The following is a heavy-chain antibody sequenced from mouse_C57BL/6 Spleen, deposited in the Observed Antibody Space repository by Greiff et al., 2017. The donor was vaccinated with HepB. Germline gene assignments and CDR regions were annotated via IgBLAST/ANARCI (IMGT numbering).Heavy chain of an antibody. V-gene: IGHV1-19*01. D-gene: IGHD1-1*01. J-gene: IGHJ4*01. CDR3: ARSCYSRSSYAMDY. CDR1: GYTFTDYY. Sequence: EVQLQQSGPVLVKPGASVKMSCKASGYTFTDYYMNWVKQSHGKSLEWIGVINPYNGGTSYNQKFKGKATLTVDKSSSTAYMELNSLTSEDSAVYYCARSCYSRSSYAMDYWGQGTSVTVSS. CDR2: INPYNGGT.